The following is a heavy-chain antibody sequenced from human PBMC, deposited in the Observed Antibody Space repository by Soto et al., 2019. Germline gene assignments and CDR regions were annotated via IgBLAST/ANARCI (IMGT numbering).Heavy chain of an antibody. J-gene: IGHJ4*02. V-gene: IGHV3-33*01. D-gene: IGHD3-3*01. CDR3: ARRLTYYDFWSGYAFDY. CDR1: GFTFSSYG. CDR2: IWYDGSNK. Sequence: PGGSLRLSCAASGFTFSSYGMHWVRQAPGKGLEWVAVIWYDGSNKYYADSVKGRFTISRDNSKNTPYLQMNSLRAEDTAVYYCARRLTYYDFWSGYAFDYWGQGTLVTVSS.